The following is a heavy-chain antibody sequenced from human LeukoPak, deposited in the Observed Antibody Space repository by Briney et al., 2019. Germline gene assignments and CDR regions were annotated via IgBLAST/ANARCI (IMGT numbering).Heavy chain of an antibody. CDR2: IYTSGST. J-gene: IGHJ4*02. CDR1: GDSISSYY. D-gene: IGHD3-22*01. Sequence: PSETLSLTCTVSGDSISSYYWSWIRQPAGKGLEWIGRIYTSGSTNYNPSLKSRVTMSVDTSKNQFSLKLSSVTAADTAVYYCARAPELYYYDSSGYFDYWGQGTLVTVSS. V-gene: IGHV4-4*07. CDR3: ARAPELYYYDSSGYFDY.